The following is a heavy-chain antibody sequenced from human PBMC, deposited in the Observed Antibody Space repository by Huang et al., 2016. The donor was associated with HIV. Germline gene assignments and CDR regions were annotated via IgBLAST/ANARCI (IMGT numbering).Heavy chain of an antibody. J-gene: IGHJ6*02. CDR1: GGSFTGNY. CDR3: ARQWTILEWLLGLDV. D-gene: IGHD3-3*01. CDR2: VNDSGAT. V-gene: IGHV4-34*02. Sequence: QMQLQQRGAGLLKPSETLSLTCGVSGGSFTGNYLTWIRQAPGKGLEWIGEVNDSGATNDNPSLKVRVTISLDKSNRELSLNLRSVTAADTAVYYCARQWTILEWLLGLDVWGQGTTVIVSS.